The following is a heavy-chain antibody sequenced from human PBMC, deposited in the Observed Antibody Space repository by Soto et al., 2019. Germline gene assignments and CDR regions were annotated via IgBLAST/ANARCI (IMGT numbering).Heavy chain of an antibody. V-gene: IGHV4-34*01. Sequence: KPSETLSLTCAVYGGSLSDYYWTWIRQPPGKGLEWIGEINHSGSTNYTPSLESRVTISIDTSKNRFSLKLSSVTAADTAVYYCARGSHRLHSYDSSGFYHYVDYWGQGAQVTVSS. CDR2: INHSGST. J-gene: IGHJ4*02. D-gene: IGHD3-22*01. CDR1: GGSLSDYY. CDR3: ARGSHRLHSYDSSGFYHYVDY.